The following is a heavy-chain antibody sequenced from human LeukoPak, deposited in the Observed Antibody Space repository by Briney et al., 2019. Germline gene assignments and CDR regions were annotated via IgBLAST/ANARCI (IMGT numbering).Heavy chain of an antibody. CDR2: IRYDGSNK. CDR3: AKEGYNWNDGEY. J-gene: IGHJ4*02. D-gene: IGHD1-1*01. V-gene: IGHV3-30*02. CDR1: GFTFSSYG. Sequence: SGGSLRLSCGASGFTFSSYGMHWVRQAPGKGLEWVAFIRYDGSNKYYADSVKGRFTISRDNSKNTLYLQMNSLRAEDTAVYYCAKEGYNWNDGEYWGQGTLVTVPS.